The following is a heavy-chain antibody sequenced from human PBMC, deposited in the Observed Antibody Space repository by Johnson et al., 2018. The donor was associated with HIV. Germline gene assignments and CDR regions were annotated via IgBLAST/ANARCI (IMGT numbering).Heavy chain of an antibody. Sequence: QVQLVESGGGVVQPGRSLRLSCAASGFTFNSYGMHWVRQAPGKGLEWVAVIWYDGSNEYYADSVKGRFTISRDNAKNTLYLQMNSLRAEDTAVYYCAREGDGYNYDAFDIWGQGTMVTVSS. V-gene: IGHV3-33*01. D-gene: IGHD5-24*01. CDR3: AREGDGYNYDAFDI. CDR1: GFTFNSYG. J-gene: IGHJ3*02. CDR2: IWYDGSNE.